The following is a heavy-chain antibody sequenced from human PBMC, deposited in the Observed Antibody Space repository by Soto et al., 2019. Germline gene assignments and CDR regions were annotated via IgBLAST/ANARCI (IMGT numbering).Heavy chain of an antibody. CDR1: GGSXSSSSYY. V-gene: IGHV4-39*01. D-gene: IGHD3-22*01. CDR3: ATMTGLYYYDSSGYSNY. J-gene: IGHJ4*02. CDR2: IYYSGST. Sequence: SETLSLTCTVSGGSXSSSSYYWGWIRQPPGKGLEWIGSIYYSGSTYYNPSLKSRVTISVDTSKNQFSLKLSSVTAADTAVYYCATMTGLYYYDSSGYSNYWGQGTLVTVSS.